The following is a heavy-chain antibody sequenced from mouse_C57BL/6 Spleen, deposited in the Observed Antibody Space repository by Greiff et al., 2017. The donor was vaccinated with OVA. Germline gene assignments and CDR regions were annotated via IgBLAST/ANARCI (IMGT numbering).Heavy chain of an antibody. J-gene: IGHJ2*01. D-gene: IGHD2-4*01. CDR2: IYPGDGDT. CDR3: ARSRADYAYFDY. CDR1: GYAFSSSW. V-gene: IGHV1-82*01. Sequence: QVQLQQSGPELVKPGASVKISCKASGYAFSSSWMNWVKQRPGKGLEWIGRIYPGDGDTNYNGKFKGKATLTADKSSSTAYMQLSSLTSEDSAVYFCARSRADYAYFDYWGQGTTLTVSS.